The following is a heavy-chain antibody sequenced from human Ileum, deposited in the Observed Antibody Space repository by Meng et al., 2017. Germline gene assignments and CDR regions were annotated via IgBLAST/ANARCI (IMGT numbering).Heavy chain of an antibody. V-gene: IGHV3-74*01. CDR3: AREPSFGEHDY. J-gene: IGHJ4*02. Sequence: ELVESGGGVVQPGGFLRLSCAASGFTFSSHWMHWVRQAPGKGLVWVARINSVGSSESYADSVKGRFTISRDNAKNTLYLQMNSLTPEDTAVYYCAREPSFGEHDYWGQGTLVTVSS. CDR1: GFTFSSHW. CDR2: INSVGSSE. D-gene: IGHD3-10*01.